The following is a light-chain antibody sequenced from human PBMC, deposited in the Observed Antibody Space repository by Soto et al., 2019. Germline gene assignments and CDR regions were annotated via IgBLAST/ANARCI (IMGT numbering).Light chain of an antibody. J-gene: IGKJ5*01. CDR1: RGISSA. Sequence: AIQLTQSPSSLSASVGDRVTITCRASRGISSALAWYQQKPGKAPKLLIYDASSLESGVPSRFSGSGSGADFTLTISSLQPEDFATYYCQQFNNYPITFGQGTRLEIK. CDR3: QQFNNYPIT. V-gene: IGKV1D-13*01. CDR2: DAS.